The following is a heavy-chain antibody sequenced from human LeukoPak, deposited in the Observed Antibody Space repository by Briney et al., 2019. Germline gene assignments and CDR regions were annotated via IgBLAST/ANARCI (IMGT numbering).Heavy chain of an antibody. CDR3: AKAKVATTYYYYMDV. V-gene: IGHV3-30*04. CDR1: GFTFSSYA. CDR2: ISYDGSNK. Sequence: GGSLRLSCAASGFTFSSYAMHWVRQAPGKGLEWVAVISYDGSNKYYADSVKGRFTISRDNSKNTLYLQMNSLRAENTAVYYCAKAKVATTYYYYMDVWGKRDHGHRLL. J-gene: IGHJ6*03. D-gene: IGHD5-12*01.